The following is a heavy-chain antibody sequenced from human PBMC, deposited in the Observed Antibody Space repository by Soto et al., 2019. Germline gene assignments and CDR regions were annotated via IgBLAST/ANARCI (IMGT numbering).Heavy chain of an antibody. CDR1: GGSFSGYY. Sequence: TSETLSLTCAFYGGSFSGYYWSLIRQPPGKGLEWIGEINHSGSTYYSPSLKSRVTISVDTSKNQFSLKLSSVTAADTAVYYCARGDSGSYYGGVDHWGQGTLVTVSS. CDR2: INHSGST. D-gene: IGHD1-26*01. J-gene: IGHJ4*02. CDR3: ARGDSGSYYGGVDH. V-gene: IGHV4-34*01.